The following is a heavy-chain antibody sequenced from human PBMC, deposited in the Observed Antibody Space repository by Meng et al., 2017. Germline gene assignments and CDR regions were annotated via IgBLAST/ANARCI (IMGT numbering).Heavy chain of an antibody. D-gene: IGHD5-18*01. J-gene: IGHJ4*02. CDR1: VGSFMRHA. CDR2: INHSGST. Sequence: GPGLLNPSGTLSLICASYVGSFMRHALSWIRQPPGKGLEWIDEINHSGSTNYNPSLKSRLTIPVDTSTIQFSLKLSSVTAADTAVYYCARGRRSTWIQRFDYWGQGTLVTVSS. CDR3: ARGRRSTWIQRFDY. V-gene: IGHV4-34*01.